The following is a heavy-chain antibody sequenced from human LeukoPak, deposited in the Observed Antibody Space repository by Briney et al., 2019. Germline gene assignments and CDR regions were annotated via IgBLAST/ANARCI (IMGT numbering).Heavy chain of an antibody. D-gene: IGHD4-23*01. CDR1: GFTFSSYG. Sequence: GGSLRLSCAASGFTFSSYGMHWVRQAPGKGLEWVAFIRYDGSNKYYADSVKGRFTISRDNSKNTLYLQMNSLRAEDTAVYYCARGPRKITPEYYFDYWGQGTLVTVSS. CDR3: ARGPRKITPEYYFDY. V-gene: IGHV3-30*02. CDR2: IRYDGSNK. J-gene: IGHJ4*02.